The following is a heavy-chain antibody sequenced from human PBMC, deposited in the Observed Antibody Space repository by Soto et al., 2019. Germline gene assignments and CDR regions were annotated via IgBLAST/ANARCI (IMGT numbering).Heavy chain of an antibody. CDR1: EFAVSSHY. CDR2: IYSGGST. J-gene: IGHJ4*02. CDR3: ARTQYSSDSYEDC. V-gene: IGHV3-53*04. D-gene: IGHD6-19*01. Sequence: PGGSLRLSCEASEFAVSSHYMSWVRQAPGKGLEWVSVIYSGGSTHYADSVKGRFTISRHNSKNILYLQMNSLRAEDTAVYYCARTQYSSDSYEDCWGQGTLVTVSS.